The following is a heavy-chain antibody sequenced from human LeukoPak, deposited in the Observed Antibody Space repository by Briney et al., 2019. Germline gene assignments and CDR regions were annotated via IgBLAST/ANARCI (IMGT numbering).Heavy chain of an antibody. J-gene: IGHJ4*02. V-gene: IGHV3-21*01. Sequence: PGGSLRLSCAASGFTFSSYSMNWVRQAPGKGLEWVSSISSSSSYIYYADSVKGRFTISRDNAKNSLYLQTNSLRAEDTAVYYCATLPYCSGGSCPDNFDYWGQGTLVTVSS. CDR2: ISSSSSYI. D-gene: IGHD2-15*01. CDR3: ATLPYCSGGSCPDNFDY. CDR1: GFTFSSYS.